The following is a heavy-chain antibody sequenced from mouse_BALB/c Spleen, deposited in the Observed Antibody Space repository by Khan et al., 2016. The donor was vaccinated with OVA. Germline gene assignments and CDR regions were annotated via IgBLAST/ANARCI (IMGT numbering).Heavy chain of an antibody. CDR1: GFSLTNYG. J-gene: IGHJ4*01. D-gene: IGHD2-10*01. CDR2: IWSDGNT. CDR3: ARQPYYHYNIMDY. V-gene: IGHV2-6-1*01. Sequence: QVRLQQSGPGLAAPSQSLSITCTISGFSLTNYGVHWVRQPPGKGLEWLVVIWSDGNTNYNSVLKSRLTITKDNSQSQVFLKMNSLQTDDTAIYFCARQPYYHYNIMDYWGQGTSVTVSS.